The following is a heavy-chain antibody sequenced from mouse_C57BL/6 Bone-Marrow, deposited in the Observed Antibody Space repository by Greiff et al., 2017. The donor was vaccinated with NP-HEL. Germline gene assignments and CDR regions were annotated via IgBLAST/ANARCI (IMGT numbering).Heavy chain of an antibody. CDR2: IYPGDGDT. Sequence: VQLQQSGAELVKPGASVKISCKASGYAFSSYWMNWVKQRPGKGLEWIGQIYPGDGDTNYNGKFKDKASLTADKSSSTAYMELRSLTSEDSAVYYCARSLLRLRDYYAMDYWGQGTSVTVSS. D-gene: IGHD1-2*01. CDR3: ARSLLRLRDYYAMDY. V-gene: IGHV1-80*01. J-gene: IGHJ4*01. CDR1: GYAFSSYW.